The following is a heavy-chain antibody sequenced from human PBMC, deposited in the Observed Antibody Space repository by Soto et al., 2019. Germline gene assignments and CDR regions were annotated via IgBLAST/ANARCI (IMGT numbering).Heavy chain of an antibody. Sequence: ASVKVSCKVSGYTLTELSMHWVRQAPGKGLEWMGGFDPEDGETIYAQKFQGRVTMTEDTSTDTAYMELSSLRSEDTAVYYCATEVRFLEWLFHWGQGTLVTVSS. V-gene: IGHV1-24*01. CDR2: FDPEDGET. J-gene: IGHJ4*02. CDR1: GYTLTELS. CDR3: ATEVRFLEWLFH. D-gene: IGHD3-3*01.